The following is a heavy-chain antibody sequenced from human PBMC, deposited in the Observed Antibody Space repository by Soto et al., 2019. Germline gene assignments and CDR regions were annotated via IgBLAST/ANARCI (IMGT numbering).Heavy chain of an antibody. CDR3: AKHGDCSSTSCYFDY. V-gene: IGHV3-23*01. D-gene: IGHD2-2*01. CDR2: ISGSGGTT. Sequence: GGSLRLSCAASGFTFSIYAMNWVRQAPGKGLEWVSIISGSGGTTYYADSVKGRFTISRDNSKNTLYLQMNSLRAEDTAVYYCAKHGDCSSTSCYFDYWAQGTLVTVSS. CDR1: GFTFSIYA. J-gene: IGHJ4*02.